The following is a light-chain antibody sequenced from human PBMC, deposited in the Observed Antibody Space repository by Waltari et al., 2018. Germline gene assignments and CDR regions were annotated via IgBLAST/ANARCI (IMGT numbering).Light chain of an antibody. CDR3: QSYDTSLSVV. Sequence: QSVLTQPPSVSGAPGQRVSISCPGTGSNPGAGYDVHWYQQLPGKAPKLLIYGTSTRPPGVPDRFFGSQSGTSASLAITGLQAEDEADYYCQSYDTSLSVVFGGGTKLTVL. CDR1: GSNPGAGYD. CDR2: GTS. V-gene: IGLV1-40*01. J-gene: IGLJ2*01.